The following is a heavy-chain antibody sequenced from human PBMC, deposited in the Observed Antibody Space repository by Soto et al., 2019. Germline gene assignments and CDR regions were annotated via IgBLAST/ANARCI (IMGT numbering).Heavy chain of an antibody. CDR1: GFTFSSYS. J-gene: IGHJ3*02. D-gene: IGHD5-12*01. Sequence: PGGSLRLSCAASGFTFSSYSMNWVRQAPGKGLEWVSSISSSSSYIYYADSVKGRFTISRDNAKNSLYLQMNSLRAEDTAVYYCARIKGVWIGFDIWGQGTMVTVSS. CDR2: ISSSSSYI. CDR3: ARIKGVWIGFDI. V-gene: IGHV3-21*01.